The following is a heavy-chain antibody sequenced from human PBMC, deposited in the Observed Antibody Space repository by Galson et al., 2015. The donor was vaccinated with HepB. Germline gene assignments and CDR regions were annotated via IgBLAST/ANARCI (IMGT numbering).Heavy chain of an antibody. Sequence: SVKVSCKASGYTFTSYYMHWVRQAPGQGLEWMGWISVYNGNTNYAQKFQGRVTMTTDTSTSTAYMELRSLRSDDTAVYYCARGGGGDPARRGNYYMDVWGKGTTVTVSS. V-gene: IGHV1-18*04. D-gene: IGHD3-10*01. J-gene: IGHJ6*03. CDR1: GYTFTSYY. CDR3: ARGGGGDPARRGNYYMDV. CDR2: ISVYNGNT.